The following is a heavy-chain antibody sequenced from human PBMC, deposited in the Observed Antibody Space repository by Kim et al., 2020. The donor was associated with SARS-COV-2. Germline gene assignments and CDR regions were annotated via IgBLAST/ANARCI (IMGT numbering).Heavy chain of an antibody. CDR2: MYSGGNT. Sequence: GSLRLSCAASGFSVDSHFMTWVRQSAVKGLEWVSVMYSGGNTFYADSVKGRFIISRDISKNTLDLQMSSLRVEDTAIYYCARGQTSFTTGWYVDFWGQG. CDR1: GFSVDSHF. V-gene: IGHV3-53*05. CDR3: ARGQTSFTTGWYVDF. J-gene: IGHJ4*02. D-gene: IGHD6-19*01.